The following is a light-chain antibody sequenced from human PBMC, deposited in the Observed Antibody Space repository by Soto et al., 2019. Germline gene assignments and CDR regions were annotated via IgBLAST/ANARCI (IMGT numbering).Light chain of an antibody. CDR3: QQPFSTPWT. CDR2: GAS. Sequence: DIQMTQSPSSLSASVGDRVTIPCRASQSISSYLNWYQQTPGKSPKLLIYGASSLLTGVPSRFSGRGSGTDFTLTISSLQTEDFATYYCQQPFSTPWTFGRGTKVEIK. J-gene: IGKJ1*01. CDR1: QSISSY. V-gene: IGKV1-39*01.